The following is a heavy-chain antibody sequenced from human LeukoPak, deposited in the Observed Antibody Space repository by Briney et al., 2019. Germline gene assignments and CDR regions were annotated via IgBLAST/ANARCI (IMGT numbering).Heavy chain of an antibody. J-gene: IGHJ5*02. Sequence: GGSLRLSCAASGFTFSSYGMQWVRQAPGKGLEWVAVISYDGSNKYYADSVKGRFTISRDNFKNTLFLQMDSLRVEDTAVYYCARERVTVTTIDWFDPWGQGTLVTVSS. V-gene: IGHV3-30*03. CDR2: ISYDGSNK. D-gene: IGHD4-17*01. CDR3: ARERVTVTTIDWFDP. CDR1: GFTFSSYG.